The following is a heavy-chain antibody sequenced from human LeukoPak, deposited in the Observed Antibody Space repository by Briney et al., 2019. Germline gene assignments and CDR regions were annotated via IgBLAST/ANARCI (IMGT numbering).Heavy chain of an antibody. J-gene: IGHJ4*02. V-gene: IGHV3-30*02. CDR2: VRYDGTEK. D-gene: IGHD1-26*01. CDR1: GFTFSSNG. CDR3: AKDIALYREPLDY. Sequence: PGGSLRLSCAASGFTFSSNGMRWVRQAPGKGLEWVAFVRYDGTEKYYINSVKGRFTISRDNSKNTLSLQMYSLRAEDTAVYYCAKDIALYREPLDYWGQGTLVTVSS.